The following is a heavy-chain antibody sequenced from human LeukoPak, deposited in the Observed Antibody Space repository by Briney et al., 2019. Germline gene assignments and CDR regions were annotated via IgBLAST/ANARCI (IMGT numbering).Heavy chain of an antibody. J-gene: IGHJ4*02. V-gene: IGHV3-7*01. D-gene: IGHD3-3*02. CDR2: IKQDGSEK. Sequence: GGSLRLSCAASGFTFSSYWMSWVRQAPGKGLEWVANIKQDGSEKYYVDSVKGRFTISRDNANNSVFLEMNSLRAEDTAVYYCASISLHFEDYWGQGTLVTVSS. CDR1: GFTFSSYW. CDR3: ASISLHFEDY.